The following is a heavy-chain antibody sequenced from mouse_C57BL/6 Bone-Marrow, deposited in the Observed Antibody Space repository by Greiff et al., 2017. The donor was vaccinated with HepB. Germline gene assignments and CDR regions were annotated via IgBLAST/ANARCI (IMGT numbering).Heavy chain of an antibody. J-gene: IGHJ2*01. CDR3: ARGRPNYYGSSGSYFDY. V-gene: IGHV1-69*01. CDR1: GYTFTSYW. D-gene: IGHD1-1*01. Sequence: QVQLQQPGAELVMPGASVKLSCKASGYTFTSYWMHWVKQRPGQGLEWIGEIDPSDSYTNYNQKFKGKSTLTVDKSSSTAYMQLSSLTSEDSAVYYCARGRPNYYGSSGSYFDYWGQGTTLTVSS. CDR2: IDPSDSYT.